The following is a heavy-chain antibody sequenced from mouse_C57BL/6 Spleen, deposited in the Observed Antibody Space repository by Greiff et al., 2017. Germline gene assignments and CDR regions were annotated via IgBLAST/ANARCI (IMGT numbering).Heavy chain of an antibody. CDR1: GYTFTDYY. J-gene: IGHJ3*01. Sequence: EVQLQQSGPELVKPGASVKISCKASGYTFTDYYMNWVKQSHGKSLEWIGDINPNNGGTSYNQKFKGKATLTVDKSSSTAYMELRSLTSEDSAVYYCARQVYDPWGQGTLVTVSA. V-gene: IGHV1-26*01. CDR2: INPNNGGT. D-gene: IGHD2-3*01. CDR3: ARQVYDP.